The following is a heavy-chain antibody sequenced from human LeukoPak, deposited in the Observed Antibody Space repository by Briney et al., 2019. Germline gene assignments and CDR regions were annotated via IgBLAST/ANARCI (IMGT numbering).Heavy chain of an antibody. Sequence: ASVKVSCKASGYTFTSCDVHWVRQATGQGLEWMGWMNPNSGNTGYAQKFQGRVTMTRNTSISTAYMELSSLRSEDTAVYYCARGKGRAATSYWGQGTLVTVSS. D-gene: IGHD6-25*01. CDR3: ARGKGRAATSY. CDR2: MNPNSGNT. J-gene: IGHJ4*02. V-gene: IGHV1-8*01. CDR1: GYTFTSCD.